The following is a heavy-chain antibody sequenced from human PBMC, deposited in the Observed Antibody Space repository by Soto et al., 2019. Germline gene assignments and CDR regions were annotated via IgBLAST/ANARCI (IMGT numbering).Heavy chain of an antibody. CDR3: ARVGRGHFDY. J-gene: IGHJ4*02. V-gene: IGHV4-4*02. CDR2: IFHGGNT. D-gene: IGHD5-12*01. CDR1: GGSISSSNW. Sequence: TLSLTCAVSGGSISSSNWWSWVRQPPGKGLEWIGEIFHGGNTNHNPSLKSRVTISVDKSKNQFSLNLSSVTAADTAVYYCARVGRGHFDYWGQGTLVTVSS.